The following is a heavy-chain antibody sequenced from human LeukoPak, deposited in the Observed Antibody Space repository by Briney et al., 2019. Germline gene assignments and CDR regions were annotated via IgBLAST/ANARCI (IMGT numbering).Heavy chain of an antibody. CDR3: ARLLNYDDLDY. V-gene: IGHV5-51*01. CDR2: IKLGDSDT. J-gene: IGHJ4*02. Sequence: PGESPKIPRKGFGYSLTYYLIDLVRQMPRKGLEWKGVIKLGDSDTRYSASFEGQVTISADKSFTTAYLQWSSRKASDTAMYYCARLLNYDDLDYWGQGTLVTVSS. D-gene: IGHD3-22*01. CDR1: GYSLTYYL.